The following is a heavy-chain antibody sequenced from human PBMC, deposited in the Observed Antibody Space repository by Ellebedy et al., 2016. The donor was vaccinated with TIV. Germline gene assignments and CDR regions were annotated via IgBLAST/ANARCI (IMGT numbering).Heavy chain of an antibody. V-gene: IGHV1-24*01. CDR3: ATDIVVVPAAYTSWYYYYGMDV. CDR1: GYTLTELS. D-gene: IGHD2-2*01. Sequence: ASVKVSCXVSGYTLTELSMHWVRQAPGKGLEWMGGFDPEDGETIYAQKFQGRVTITADESTSTAYMELSSLRSEDTAVYYCATDIVVVPAAYTSWYYYYGMDVWGQGTTVTVSS. CDR2: FDPEDGET. J-gene: IGHJ6*02.